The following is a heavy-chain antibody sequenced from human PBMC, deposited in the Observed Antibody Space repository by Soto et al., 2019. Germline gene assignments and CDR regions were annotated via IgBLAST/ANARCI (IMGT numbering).Heavy chain of an antibody. V-gene: IGHV3-33*01. Sequence: QVQLVESRGGVVQPGRSLRLSCAASGFTFSSYGMHWVRQAPGKGLEWVAVIWYDGSNKYYADSVKGRFTISRDNSKNTLYLQMNSLRAEDTAVYYCARSYDSSGYYYPLDYWGQGTLVTVSS. CDR2: IWYDGSNK. D-gene: IGHD3-22*01. J-gene: IGHJ4*02. CDR3: ARSYDSSGYYYPLDY. CDR1: GFTFSSYG.